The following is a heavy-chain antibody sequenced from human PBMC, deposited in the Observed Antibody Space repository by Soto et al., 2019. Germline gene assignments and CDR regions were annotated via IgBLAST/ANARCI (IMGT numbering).Heavy chain of an antibody. D-gene: IGHD2-8*01. J-gene: IGHJ6*02. CDR3: AKGDSTDCSNGVCSFFYNHDMDV. Sequence: ASVKVSCKASGYSFTDYHIHWVRQAPGQGLEWLGRINPKSGGTSTAQKFQGWVTMTTDTSISTASMELTRLTSDDTAIYYCAKGDSTDCSNGVCSFFYNHDMDVWGQGTTVTVS. CDR2: INPKSGGT. CDR1: GYSFTDYH. V-gene: IGHV1-2*04.